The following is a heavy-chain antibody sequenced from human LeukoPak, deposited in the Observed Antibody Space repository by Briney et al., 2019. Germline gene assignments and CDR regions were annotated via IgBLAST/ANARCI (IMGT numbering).Heavy chain of an antibody. CDR2: IYPGDSDT. V-gene: IGHV5-51*01. D-gene: IGHD3-22*01. CDR3: ARPNYYDSSGYYYLYAFDI. J-gene: IGHJ3*02. CDR1: GYSFTSYW. Sequence: GEYLKISCKGSGYSFTSYWIGWVRQMPGKGLEWMGIIYPGDSDTRYSPSFQGQVTISADKSISTAYLQWSSLKASDTAMYYCARPNYYDSSGYYYLYAFDIWGQGTMVTVST.